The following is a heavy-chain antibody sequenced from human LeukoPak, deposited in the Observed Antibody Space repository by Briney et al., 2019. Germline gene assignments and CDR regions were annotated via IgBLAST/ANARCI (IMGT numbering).Heavy chain of an antibody. V-gene: IGHV4-59*01. Sequence: SGNLSLNCTVSGGSISSYYWGWVREAPGEGLEWIGYIYYSGSTNYNPSLKSRVTISVDTSKNQFSLKLSSVTAADTAVYYCAGGGTADAFDIWGQGTMVTVSS. D-gene: IGHD2-21*02. CDR2: IYYSGST. CDR1: GGSISSYY. CDR3: AGGGTADAFDI. J-gene: IGHJ3*02.